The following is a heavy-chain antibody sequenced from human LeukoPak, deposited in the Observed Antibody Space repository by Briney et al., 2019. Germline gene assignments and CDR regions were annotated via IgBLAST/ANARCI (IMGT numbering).Heavy chain of an antibody. Sequence: PGGSLRPSCVASGFTFSSYAMSWVRQAPGKGLEWVSGFSGSGGSTYYADSVKGRFTISRDNSKNTLYLQMNSLRAEDSAVYYRAKDSSTSWSNWFDPWGQGTLVTVSS. V-gene: IGHV3-23*01. CDR2: FSGSGGST. CDR3: AKDSSTSWSNWFDP. D-gene: IGHD2-2*01. J-gene: IGHJ5*02. CDR1: GFTFSSYA.